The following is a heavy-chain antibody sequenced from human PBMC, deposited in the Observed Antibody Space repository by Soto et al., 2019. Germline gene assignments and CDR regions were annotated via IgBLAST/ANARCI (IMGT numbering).Heavy chain of an antibody. CDR1: GYSFTSYW. V-gene: IGHV5-51*01. CDR2: IYLSDSDT. J-gene: IGHJ4*02. Sequence: GESLKISCKGSGYSFTSYWIAWVRQMPGKGLEWMGIIYLSDSDTRYSPSFQGRVTISADKSISTAYLQWSSLKASDTAMYYCARYSSGWPYYFDSWGQGTLVTVSS. D-gene: IGHD6-19*01. CDR3: ARYSSGWPYYFDS.